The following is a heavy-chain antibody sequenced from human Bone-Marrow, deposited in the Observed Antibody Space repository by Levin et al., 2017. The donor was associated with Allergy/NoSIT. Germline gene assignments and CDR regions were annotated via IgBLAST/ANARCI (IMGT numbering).Heavy chain of an antibody. CDR3: VKDMGVTTASMGY. J-gene: IGHJ4*02. CDR2: ILWNSGSI. Sequence: SLKISCAASGFTSDTYAMHWVRQAPGKGLEWVSGILWNSGSIGYADSVKGRFTISRDNAKNSLYLQMNSLRAEDTAFYYCVKDMGVTTASMGYWGQGTLVTVSS. D-gene: IGHD4-17*01. CDR1: GFTSDTYA. V-gene: IGHV3-9*02.